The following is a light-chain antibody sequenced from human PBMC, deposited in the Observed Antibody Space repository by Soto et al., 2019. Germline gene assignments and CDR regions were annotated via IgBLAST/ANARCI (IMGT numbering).Light chain of an antibody. CDR2: KVS. Sequence: DVVMTQSPLSLPVTLGQPASISCRSSQSLIHSDGDTYLNWFQQRPGQSPRCLIYKVSDRDSGVPDRFSGSGSGPDCTLKISRGEAEDVGIYYCMQGTHWPWTFGQGTEVEIK. CDR3: MQGTHWPWT. V-gene: IGKV2-30*02. CDR1: QSLIHSDGDTY. J-gene: IGKJ1*01.